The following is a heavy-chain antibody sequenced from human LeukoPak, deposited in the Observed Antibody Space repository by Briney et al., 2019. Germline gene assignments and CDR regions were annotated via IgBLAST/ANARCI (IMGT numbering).Heavy chain of an antibody. CDR2: FDVEDGEI. V-gene: IGHV1-24*01. D-gene: IGHD3-3*01. CDR3: ATNRQIMILGVVIMPAFDI. Sequence: ASVKVSRKVSGYTLTQLSVHWVRQAPGKGLEWMGGFDVEDGEIIYAQKFQGRVTMTEDTSTDTAYMELSSLRSEDTAVYYCATNRQIMILGVVIMPAFDIWGQGTMVTVSS. CDR1: GYTLTQLS. J-gene: IGHJ3*02.